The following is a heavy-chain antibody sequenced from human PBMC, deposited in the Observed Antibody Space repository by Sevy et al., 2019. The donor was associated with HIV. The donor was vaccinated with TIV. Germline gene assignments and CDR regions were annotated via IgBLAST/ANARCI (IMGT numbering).Heavy chain of an antibody. CDR1: EFTFSSYA. V-gene: IGHV3-23*01. CDR2: ISGSGRFT. D-gene: IGHD2-15*01. Sequence: GGSLRLSCSAFEFTFSSYAMSWVRQAPGKGLEWVSSISGSGRFTYYADFVEGRFIISRDNSKNTLSVQMNSLRAEDTAVYYCAKGFCSGATCPRDYYYYGMDVWGQGTTVTVSS. CDR3: AKGFCSGATCPRDYYYYGMDV. J-gene: IGHJ6*02.